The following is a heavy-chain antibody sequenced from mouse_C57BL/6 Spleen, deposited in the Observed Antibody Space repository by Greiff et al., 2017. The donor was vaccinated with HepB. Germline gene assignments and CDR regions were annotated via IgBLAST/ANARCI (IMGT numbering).Heavy chain of an antibody. J-gene: IGHJ4*01. V-gene: IGHV1-80*01. D-gene: IGHD3-3*01. Sequence: QVQLKQSGAELVKPGASVKISCKASGYAFSSYWMNWVKQRPGKGLEWIGQIYPGDGDTNYNGKFKGKATLTADKSSSTAYMQLSSLTSEDSAVYFCARGGTDYYAMDYWGQGTSVTVSS. CDR2: IYPGDGDT. CDR3: ARGGTDYYAMDY. CDR1: GYAFSSYW.